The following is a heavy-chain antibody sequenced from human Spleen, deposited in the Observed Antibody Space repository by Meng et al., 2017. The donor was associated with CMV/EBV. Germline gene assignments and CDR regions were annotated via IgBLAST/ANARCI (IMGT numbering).Heavy chain of an antibody. CDR2: MNPNSGNT. CDR1: GGTFSSYD. Sequence: ASVKVSCKASGGTFSSYDINWVRQATGQGLEWMGWMNPNSGNTGYAQKFQGRVTMTRNTSISTAYMELSSLRSDDTAVYYCARDTSWSYGGNSAFDYWGQGTLVTVSS. CDR3: ARDTSWSYGGNSAFDY. V-gene: IGHV1-8*02. D-gene: IGHD4-23*01. J-gene: IGHJ4*02.